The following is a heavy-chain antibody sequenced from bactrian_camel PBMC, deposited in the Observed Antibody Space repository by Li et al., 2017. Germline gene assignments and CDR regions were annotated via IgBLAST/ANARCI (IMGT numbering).Heavy chain of an antibody. CDR3: AADRALDGDCYVGSLYTDFAY. J-gene: IGHJ6*01. CDR2: FRPGAGTI. V-gene: IGHV3S63*01. Sequence: HVQLVESGGGSVQAGQSLRLSCRASRTYEVCMAWFRQAPGKEREGVALFRPGAGTIDFADSVKARFTISRDNAKSTLYLQMNNLKPEDTAMYYCAADRALDGDCYVGSLYTDFAYWGQGTQVTVS. CDR1: RTYEVC. D-gene: IGHD3*01.